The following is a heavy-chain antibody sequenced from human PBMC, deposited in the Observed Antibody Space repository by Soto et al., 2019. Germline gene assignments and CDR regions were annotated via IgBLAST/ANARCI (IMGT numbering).Heavy chain of an antibody. V-gene: IGHV4-39*01. CDR1: GGSISSSSYY. CDR3: ARLGCSSTSCYHLDY. D-gene: IGHD2-2*01. J-gene: IGHJ4*02. CDR2: IYYSGST. Sequence: QLQLQELGPGLVKPSETLSLTCTVSGGSISSSSYYWGWIRQPPGKGLEWIGSIYYSGSTYYNPSLKSRVTISVDTSKNQFSLKLSSVTAADTAVYYCARLGCSSTSCYHLDYWGQGTLVTVSS.